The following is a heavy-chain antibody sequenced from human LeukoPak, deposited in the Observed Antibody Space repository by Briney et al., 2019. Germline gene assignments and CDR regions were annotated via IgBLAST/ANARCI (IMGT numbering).Heavy chain of an antibody. CDR3: AGITYYYGSGGVGKFDP. V-gene: IGHV3-23*01. CDR1: GFTFSSYG. J-gene: IGHJ5*02. CDR2: ISGSGGST. D-gene: IGHD3-10*01. Sequence: GGSLRLSCAASGFTFSSYGMSWVRQAPGKGLEWVSAISGSGGSTYYADSVKGRFTISRHNSKNTLYLQMNSLRAEDTAVYYCAGITYYYGSGGVGKFDPWGQGTLVTVSS.